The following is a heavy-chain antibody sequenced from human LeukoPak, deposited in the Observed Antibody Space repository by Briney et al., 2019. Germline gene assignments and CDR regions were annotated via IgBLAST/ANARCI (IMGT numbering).Heavy chain of an antibody. CDR3: AREGGTITAWFDP. CDR2: ISSSSSTI. V-gene: IGHV3-48*01. D-gene: IGHD3-10*01. Sequence: GGTLRLSCSASGFTFTTYGMNWVRQAPGKGLEWVSYISSSSSTIYYADSVKGRFTISRDNAKNSLYLQMNSLRAEDTAVYYCAREGGTITAWFDPWGQGTLVTVSS. J-gene: IGHJ5*02. CDR1: GFTFTTYG.